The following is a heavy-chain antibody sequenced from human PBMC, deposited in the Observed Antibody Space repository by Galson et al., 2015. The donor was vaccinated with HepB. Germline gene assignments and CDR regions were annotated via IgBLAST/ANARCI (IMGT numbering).Heavy chain of an antibody. Sequence: SVKVSCKASGYIFANYDINWVRQAPGQGLEWMGWMNPNSGNTGYSQKFQGRVTMTRSTSINTACMELSSLRSEDTAVYYCVREDLGSGSVTYFDSWGQGTLITVSS. CDR2: MNPNSGNT. J-gene: IGHJ4*02. D-gene: IGHD3-10*01. CDR1: GYIFANYD. CDR3: VREDLGSGSVTYFDS. V-gene: IGHV1-8*01.